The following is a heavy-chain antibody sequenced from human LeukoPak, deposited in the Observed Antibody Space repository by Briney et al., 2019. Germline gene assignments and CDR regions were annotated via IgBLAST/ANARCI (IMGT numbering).Heavy chain of an antibody. J-gene: IGHJ4*02. V-gene: IGHV3-7*01. CDR3: ARDPSLVAPPN. CDR1: RFTFSRYW. D-gene: IGHD2-8*02. Sequence: GGSLRLSCAASRFTFSRYWMSWVRQAPGKGPEWVANIKQDGSEKYYVDSVKGRFTISRDNAKNSLYLQMNSLRVEDTAVYYCARDPSLVAPPNWGQGTLVTVSS. CDR2: IKQDGSEK.